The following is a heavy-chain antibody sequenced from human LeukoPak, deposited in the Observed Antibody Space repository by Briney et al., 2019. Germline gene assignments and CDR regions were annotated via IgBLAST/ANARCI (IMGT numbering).Heavy chain of an antibody. CDR3: ASEDMDTATLLL. V-gene: IGHV4-59*01. D-gene: IGHD5-18*01. J-gene: IGHJ4*02. Sequence: KPSETLSLTCTVAGGSISSYYWSWIRQPPGKGLEWIGYIYYSGSTSYNPSLKSRVTISIDTSKNQFSLKLSSVTAADTAVYYCASEDMDTATLLLWGQGTLVTVSS. CDR2: IYYSGST. CDR1: GGSISSYY.